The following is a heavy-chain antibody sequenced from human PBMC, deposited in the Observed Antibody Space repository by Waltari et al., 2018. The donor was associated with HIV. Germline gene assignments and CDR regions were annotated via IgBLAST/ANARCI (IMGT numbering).Heavy chain of an antibody. J-gene: IGHJ4*02. D-gene: IGHD4-17*01. CDR3: AREPSLTTAYDY. CDR2: INPNSGGT. Sequence: QVQLVQSGAAVKKPGASVKVSCTASASTFPGYYMNWVRQAPGQGLEWMGWINPNSGGTNYAQKFQGRVTMTRDTSISTAYMELTRLRSDDTAVYYCAREPSLTTAYDYWGQGTLVTVSS. CDR1: ASTFPGYY. V-gene: IGHV1-2*02.